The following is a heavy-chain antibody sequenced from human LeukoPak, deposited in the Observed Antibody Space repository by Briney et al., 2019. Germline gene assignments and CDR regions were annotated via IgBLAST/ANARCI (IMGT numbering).Heavy chain of an antibody. Sequence: GESLKISCKGSGYSFTSYWIGWVRQMPGKGLEWMGIVFPGDSDTRYSPSFQGQVTISADKSISTAYLQWSSLEASDTAMYYCAKKNRSWSQNEYRGQGTPVPGSP. V-gene: IGHV5-51*01. J-gene: IGHJ4*02. CDR2: VFPGDSDT. D-gene: IGHD6-13*01. CDR1: GYSFTSYW. CDR3: AKKNRSWSQNEY.